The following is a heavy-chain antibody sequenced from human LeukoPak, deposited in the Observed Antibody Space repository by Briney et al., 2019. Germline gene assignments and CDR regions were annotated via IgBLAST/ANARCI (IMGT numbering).Heavy chain of an antibody. CDR2: INHSGST. D-gene: IGHD3-16*02. V-gene: IGHV4-34*01. Sequence: SETLSLTCAVYGGSFSGYYWSWIRQPPGKGLEWIGEINHSGSTNYNPSLKSRVTISVDTSKNQFPLKLSSVTAADTAVYYCARGPIFYDYVWGSYRYNWFDPWGQGTLVTVSS. J-gene: IGHJ5*02. CDR3: ARGPIFYDYVWGSYRYNWFDP. CDR1: GGSFSGYY.